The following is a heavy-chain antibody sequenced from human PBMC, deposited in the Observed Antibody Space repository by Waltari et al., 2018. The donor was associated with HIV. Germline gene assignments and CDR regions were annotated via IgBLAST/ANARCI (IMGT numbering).Heavy chain of an antibody. CDR1: GFTFSGSA. J-gene: IGHJ3*02. CDR2: IRSKANSYAT. Sequence: EVQLVESGGGLVQPGGSLKLSCAASGFTFSGSAMHWVRQASGKGLEWVGRIRSKANSYATAYAASVKGRFTISRDDSKNTAYLQINSLKTEDTAVYYCTRQGYDAFDIWGQGTMVTVSS. V-gene: IGHV3-73*01. CDR3: TRQGYDAFDI. D-gene: IGHD6-13*01.